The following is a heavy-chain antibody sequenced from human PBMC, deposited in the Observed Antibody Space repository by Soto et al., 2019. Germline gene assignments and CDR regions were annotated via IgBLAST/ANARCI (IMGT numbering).Heavy chain of an antibody. CDR2: IYYSGST. J-gene: IGHJ6*02. V-gene: IGHV4-61*01. D-gene: IGHD3-22*01. Sequence: QVQLQESGPGLVKPSETLSLTCTVSGGSVSSGSYYWSWIRQPPGKGLEWIGYIYYSGSTNYNPSLKSRGTISVDTSKNQFSLKLSSVTAADTAVDYCARNTREYYYEMDGMDVWGQGTTVTVSS. CDR1: GGSVSSGSYY. CDR3: ARNTREYYYEMDGMDV.